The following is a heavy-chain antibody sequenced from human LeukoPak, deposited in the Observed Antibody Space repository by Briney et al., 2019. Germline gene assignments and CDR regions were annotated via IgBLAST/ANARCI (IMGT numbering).Heavy chain of an antibody. Sequence: SETLSLTCTVSGGSISSYYWSWIRQPPGKGLEWTAYIYYSGSTNYNPSLKSRVTISVDTSKNQFSLKLSSVTAADTAVYYCARDYGGYYSKDWYFDLWGRGTLVT. CDR2: IYYSGST. J-gene: IGHJ2*01. V-gene: IGHV4-59*01. CDR1: GGSISSYY. D-gene: IGHD3-22*01. CDR3: ARDYGGYYSKDWYFDL.